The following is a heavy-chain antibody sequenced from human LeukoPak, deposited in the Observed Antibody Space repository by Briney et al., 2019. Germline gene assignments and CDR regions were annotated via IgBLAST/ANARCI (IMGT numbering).Heavy chain of an antibody. J-gene: IGHJ4*02. CDR2: IRYEGSNK. D-gene: IGHD2-2*01. V-gene: IGHV3-30*02. CDR3: AKILVVVPAEHYFDY. Sequence: GGSLRLSCAASGFTLSSYGMHWVREAPGKGLEWGAFIRYEGSNKYYADSVKGPFTISRDNSTNTLYLQMNSLRAEDTAVYYCAKILVVVPAEHYFDYWGQGTLVTVS. CDR1: GFTLSSYG.